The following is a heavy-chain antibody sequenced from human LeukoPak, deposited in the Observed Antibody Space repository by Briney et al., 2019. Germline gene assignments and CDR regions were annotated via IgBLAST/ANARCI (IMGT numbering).Heavy chain of an antibody. D-gene: IGHD2-15*01. J-gene: IGHJ4*02. CDR1: GGSISSYY. V-gene: IGHV4-59*08. CDR3: ARHGRYCSGGSCYSRYKIDY. Sequence: SETLSLTCTVSGGSISSYYWSWIRQPPGKGLEGIGYIYYSGSTNYNPSLKSRVTISVDTSKNQFSLKLRSVTAADTAVYYCARHGRYCSGGSCYSRYKIDYWGQGTLVTVSS. CDR2: IYYSGST.